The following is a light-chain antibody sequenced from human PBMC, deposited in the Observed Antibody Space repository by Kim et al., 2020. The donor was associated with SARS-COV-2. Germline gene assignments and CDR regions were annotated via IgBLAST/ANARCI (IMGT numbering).Light chain of an antibody. CDR1: QYIDNW. J-gene: IGKJ2*01. CDR2: DAS. Sequence: EIVLTHSPATLSLSPGERATLSCRASQYIDNWLAWYQQKPGQVPRLLIYDASNRATGIPARFSGSGSGTDFTLTISSLEPEDFAVYYCQHRRTWPLTFGQGTKLEI. V-gene: IGKV3-11*01. CDR3: QHRRTWPLT.